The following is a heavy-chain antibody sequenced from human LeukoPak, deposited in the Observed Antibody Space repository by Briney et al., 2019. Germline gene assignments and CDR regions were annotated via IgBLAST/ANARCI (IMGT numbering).Heavy chain of an antibody. CDR1: GFTFSSYG. CDR3: AKSPSAILTGYRSREIDY. Sequence: GSLRLSCAASGFTFSSYGMHWVRQSPGKGLEWVAFIRYDGSNKYYADSVKGRFTISRDNSKNTLYLQMNRLRAEDTAVYYCAKSPSAILTGYRSREIDYWGQGTLVTVSS. D-gene: IGHD3-9*01. J-gene: IGHJ4*02. CDR2: IRYDGSNK. V-gene: IGHV3-30*02.